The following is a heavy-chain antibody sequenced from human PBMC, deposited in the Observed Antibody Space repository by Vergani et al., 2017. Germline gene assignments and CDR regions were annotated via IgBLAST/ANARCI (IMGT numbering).Heavy chain of an antibody. CDR2: ISYDGSNK. Sequence: QVQLVESGGGVVQPGKSLRLSCAASGFSFSSYGMHWVRQAPGKGLEWVAVISYDGSNKYYADSVKGRFTIARDTSKNTLYLQMNSRRAEDTAVYYCAKELPSGTYGGDWLAPWGQGTLVTVSS. CDR1: GFSFSSYG. V-gene: IGHV3-30*18. J-gene: IGHJ5*02. CDR3: AKELPSGTYGGDWLAP. D-gene: IGHD4-23*01.